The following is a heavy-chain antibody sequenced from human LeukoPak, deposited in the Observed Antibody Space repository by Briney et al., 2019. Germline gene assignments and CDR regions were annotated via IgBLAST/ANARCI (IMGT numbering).Heavy chain of an antibody. CDR2: INHGGST. J-gene: IGHJ4*02. CDR3: AREVYYYSAGSPLYFDY. CDR1: GGPFRSYY. D-gene: IGHD3-10*01. Sequence: SDTLSLTCAVYGGPFRSYYWSWLRQPPGKGLEWVGEINHGGSTNYNPSLKHRVTLSVDTSMNQFFLKLTHLSAADTAVYSCAREVYYYSAGSPLYFDYWGQGTLVTVSS. V-gene: IGHV4-34*01.